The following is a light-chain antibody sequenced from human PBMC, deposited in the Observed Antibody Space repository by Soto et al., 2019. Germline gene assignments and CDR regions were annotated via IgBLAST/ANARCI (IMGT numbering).Light chain of an antibody. CDR3: QKFIAVPT. CDR2: AAS. CDR1: QAIYNY. V-gene: IGKV1-27*01. Sequence: DIQMTQSTSSLSASVGDRVTITCRASQAIYNYLAWYQQKPGKVPTLLISAASTLQSGVPSRFSGSGSGTDFTLTISSLQPEDVATYYCQKFIAVPTFGGGTKVEI. J-gene: IGKJ4*01.